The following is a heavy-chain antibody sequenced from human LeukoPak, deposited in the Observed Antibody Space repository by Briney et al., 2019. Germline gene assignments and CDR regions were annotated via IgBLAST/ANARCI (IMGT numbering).Heavy chain of an antibody. D-gene: IGHD5-18*01. V-gene: IGHV3-23*01. J-gene: IGHJ4*02. CDR1: GFTFSRYA. CDR3: AKGLGTAMVTPVY. Sequence: GGSLRLSCAASGFTFSRYAMSWGLQAPGKGREWVSAISGSGRSTSYADAVKGRLPISRDNSKNTLYLQMNSLRVEDTAVYYCAKGLGTAMVTPVYWGQGTLVTVSS. CDR2: ISGSGRST.